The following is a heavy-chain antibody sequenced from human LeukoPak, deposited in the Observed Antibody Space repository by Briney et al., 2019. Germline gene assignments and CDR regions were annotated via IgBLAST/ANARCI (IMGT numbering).Heavy chain of an antibody. Sequence: QAGESLRLSCAASGFTFSSYAMSWVRQAPGKGLEWVSTISGSGGSTYYADSVKGRFTISRDNSKNTLYLQMNSLKTEDTAVYYCTTDEDWNDTGGDYWGQGTLVTVSS. CDR2: ISGSGGST. CDR3: TTDEDWNDTGGDY. D-gene: IGHD1-1*01. CDR1: GFTFSSYA. J-gene: IGHJ4*02. V-gene: IGHV3-23*01.